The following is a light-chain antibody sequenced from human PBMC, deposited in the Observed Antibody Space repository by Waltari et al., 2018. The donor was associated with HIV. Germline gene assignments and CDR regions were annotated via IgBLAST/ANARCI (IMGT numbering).Light chain of an antibody. V-gene: IGLV3-25*03. Sequence: SYELTQPPSVSVSPGQTARITCSGDALPKQYAYWYQQKPGQAPVLVIYKDSERPSGIPERFSGSSSGTTVTLTISGVQAEDEADYYCQSTDPSGTYREVSGGGTKLTVL. CDR1: ALPKQY. CDR3: QSTDPSGTYREV. J-gene: IGLJ2*01. CDR2: KDS.